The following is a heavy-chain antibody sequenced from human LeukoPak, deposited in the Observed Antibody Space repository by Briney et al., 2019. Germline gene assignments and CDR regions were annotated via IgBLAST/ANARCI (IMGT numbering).Heavy chain of an antibody. V-gene: IGHV4-4*02. J-gene: IGHJ5*02. D-gene: IGHD2-2*01. CDR2: IYHSGST. CDR1: GGSISSTNW. CDR3: ARRPAADNWFDP. Sequence: SETLSFTCAVSGGSISSTNWWSWVRQSPGKGLEWIGEIYHSGSTNYNPSLKSRVTISVDKSKNQFSLKPTSVTAADTAVYYCARRPAADNWFDPWGQGTLVTVSS.